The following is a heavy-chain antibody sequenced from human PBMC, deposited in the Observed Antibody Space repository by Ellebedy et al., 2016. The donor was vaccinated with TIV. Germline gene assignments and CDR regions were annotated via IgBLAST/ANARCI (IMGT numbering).Heavy chain of an antibody. CDR2: IYYSGST. D-gene: IGHD6-19*01. Sequence: SETLSLXXTVSGGSISNYYWSWIRQPPGKGLEWVGYIYYSGSTNYNPSLKSRVTMSVDTSKTQFSLKLTSVTAADTAVYYCARQGVGQWLATVPFDYWGPGTLVTVSS. CDR3: ARQGVGQWLATVPFDY. J-gene: IGHJ4*02. CDR1: GGSISNYY. V-gene: IGHV4-59*01.